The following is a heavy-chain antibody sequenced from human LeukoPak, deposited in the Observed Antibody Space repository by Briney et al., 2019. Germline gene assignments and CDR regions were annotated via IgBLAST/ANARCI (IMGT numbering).Heavy chain of an antibody. J-gene: IGHJ4*02. CDR2: IYSGDRR. V-gene: IGHV3-53*01. D-gene: IGHD6-13*01. CDR3: TRDLTGTTWSENDY. Sequence: GGSLRLSCEVSGLSVRGSHMSWVRQAPGKGLEWVSVIYSGDRRYYADSVKGRFTISRDTSKNTLYLQMNNLRADDTARYYCTRDLTGTTWSENDYWGQGTLVTISS. CDR1: GLSVRGSH.